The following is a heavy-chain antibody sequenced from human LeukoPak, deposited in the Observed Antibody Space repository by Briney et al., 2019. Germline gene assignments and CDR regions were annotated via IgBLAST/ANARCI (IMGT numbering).Heavy chain of an antibody. CDR1: GFTVSSNY. CDR2: ISYDGSNK. J-gene: IGHJ4*02. Sequence: PGGSLRLSCAASGFTVSSNYMSWVRQAPGKGLEWVAVISYDGSNKYYADSVKGRFTISRDNSKNTLYLQMNSLRAEDTAVYYCARGAPAMVRGVIVYYFDYWGQGTLVTVSS. CDR3: ARGAPAMVRGVIVYYFDY. V-gene: IGHV3-30-3*01. D-gene: IGHD3-10*01.